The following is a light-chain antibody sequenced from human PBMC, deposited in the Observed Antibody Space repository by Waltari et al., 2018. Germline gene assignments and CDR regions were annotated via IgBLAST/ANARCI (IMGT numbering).Light chain of an antibody. CDR1: SSNIGTNP. Sequence: QSVLTQPPSTSGTPGQRVTISCSGSSSNIGTNPVNWYQHLPGTAPKLLIYSNNQRASGVPGRFPGSESGTSASLAISGLQSEDEADYDCAAWDDTLNGYVFGTGTKVTVL. CDR3: AAWDDTLNGYV. J-gene: IGLJ1*01. V-gene: IGLV1-44*01. CDR2: SNN.